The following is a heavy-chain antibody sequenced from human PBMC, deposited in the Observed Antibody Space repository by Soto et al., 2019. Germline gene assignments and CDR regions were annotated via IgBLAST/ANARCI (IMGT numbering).Heavy chain of an antibody. Sequence: SVKVSCKASGGTFSSYAISWVRQAPGQGLEWMGGIIPIFGTANYAQKFQGRVTITADESTSTAYMELSSLRSEDTAVYYCARDKEGATYGGLRYWGQGTLVTVSS. V-gene: IGHV1-69*13. CDR1: GGTFSSYA. J-gene: IGHJ4*02. CDR3: ARDKEGATYGGLRY. D-gene: IGHD1-26*01. CDR2: IIPIFGTA.